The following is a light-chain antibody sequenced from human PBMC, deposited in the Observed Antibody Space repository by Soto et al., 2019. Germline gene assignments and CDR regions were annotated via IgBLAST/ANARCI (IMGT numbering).Light chain of an antibody. J-gene: IGKJ5*01. V-gene: IGKV3-15*01. Sequence: ETVMTQSPATLSLSPGERATLSCRASQSVSSKLVWYQQKPGQAPRFLIYGASTRATGIPARFRGSGSGTEFTLTIDSLQSEDFAVYYCQQYNNWPPITFGQGTRLEIK. CDR3: QQYNNWPPIT. CDR2: GAS. CDR1: QSVSSK.